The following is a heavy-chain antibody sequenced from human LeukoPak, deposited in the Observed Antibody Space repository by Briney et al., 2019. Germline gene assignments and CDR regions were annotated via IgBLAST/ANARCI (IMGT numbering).Heavy chain of an antibody. J-gene: IGHJ4*02. D-gene: IGHD3-3*01. V-gene: IGHV3-30*02. CDR2: IRYDGSNK. CDR1: GFTFSSYG. CDR3: AKEGIEDFWSAYYTASYYFDY. Sequence: GGSLRLSCAASGFTFSSYGMHWVCQAPGKGLEWVAFIRYDGSNKYCADSVKGRFTISRDNSKNTLYLQMNSLRAEDTAVYYCAKEGIEDFWSAYYTASYYFDYWGQGTLVTVSS.